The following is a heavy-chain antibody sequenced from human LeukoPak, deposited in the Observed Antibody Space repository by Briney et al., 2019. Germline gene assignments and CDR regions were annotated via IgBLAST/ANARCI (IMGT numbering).Heavy chain of an antibody. Sequence: PGGSLRLSCAASGFTFDSYAVSWVRQAPGKGLEWVSGISGSGGSTYYADTVRGRFTISRDNSKNTLYVQMNSLRAEDTAIYYCAKLYYAYVWGSYRYYFFDDWGQGTLVTVSS. D-gene: IGHD3-16*02. CDR1: GFTFDSYA. CDR3: AKLYYAYVWGSYRYYFFDD. J-gene: IGHJ4*02. CDR2: ISGSGGST. V-gene: IGHV3-23*01.